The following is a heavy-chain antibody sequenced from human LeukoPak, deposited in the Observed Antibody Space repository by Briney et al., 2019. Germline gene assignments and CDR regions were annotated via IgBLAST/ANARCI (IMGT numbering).Heavy chain of an antibody. V-gene: IGHV3-21*01. CDR3: ASPYYDILTGYGHSP. J-gene: IGHJ5*02. CDR1: GFTFSSYS. D-gene: IGHD3-9*01. Sequence: GGSLRLSCAASGFTFSSYSMSWVRQAPGKGLEWVSSISSSSSYIYYADSVKGRFTISRDNAKNSLYLQTNSLRAEDTAVYYCASPYYDILTGYGHSPWGQGTLVTVSS. CDR2: ISSSSSYI.